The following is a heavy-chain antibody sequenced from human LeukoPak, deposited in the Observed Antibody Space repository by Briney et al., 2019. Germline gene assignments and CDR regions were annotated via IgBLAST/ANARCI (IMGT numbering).Heavy chain of an antibody. J-gene: IGHJ4*02. V-gene: IGHV1-69*04. D-gene: IGHD2-2*01. CDR2: IIPIIDVT. CDR3: AKDGLYCSTTSCYFDY. Sequence: ASVKVSCKASGGTFSSYAISWVRQAPGQGLEWMGRIIPIIDVTNYAQKFQGRVTITADKSTSTAYMELSSLRSEDTAFYYCAKDGLYCSTTSCYFDYWGQGTLVTVSS. CDR1: GGTFSSYA.